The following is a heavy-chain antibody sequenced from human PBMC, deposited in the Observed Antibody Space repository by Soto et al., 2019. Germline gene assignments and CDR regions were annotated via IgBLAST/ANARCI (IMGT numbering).Heavy chain of an antibody. CDR2: IYWNDDK. D-gene: IGHD6-13*01. J-gene: IGHJ4*02. CDR3: AHRLAAAAAWRYFDY. Sequence: GSGPTLVNPTQTLTLTCTFSGFSLSTSGVGVGWIRQPPGKALEWLALIYWNDDKRYSPSLKSRLTITKDTSKNQVVLTMTNMDPVDTATYYCAHRLAAAAAWRYFDYWGQGTLVTVSS. CDR1: GFSLSTSGVG. V-gene: IGHV2-5*01.